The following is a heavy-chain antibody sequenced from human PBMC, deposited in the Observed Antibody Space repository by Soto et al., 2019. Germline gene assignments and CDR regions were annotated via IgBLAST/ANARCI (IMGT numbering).Heavy chain of an antibody. CDR3: AREGTRPSSSSPYYYYYYGLDV. J-gene: IGHJ6*02. V-gene: IGHV1-3*01. Sequence: ASVKVSCKASGYTFPDYVIHWVREAPGQRPEWMGWINAGMGHTKYSQKFQGRVSFTRDTSASTAYMELASLSSEDTAIYYCAREGTRPSSSSPYYYYYYGLDVWGQGTTVTVS. CDR1: GYTFPDYV. D-gene: IGHD6-13*01. CDR2: INAGMGHT.